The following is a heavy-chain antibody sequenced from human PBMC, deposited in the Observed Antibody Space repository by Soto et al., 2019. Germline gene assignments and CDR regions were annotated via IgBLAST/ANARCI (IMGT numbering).Heavy chain of an antibody. D-gene: IGHD1-26*01. V-gene: IGHV4-59*01. CDR1: GGSISSYY. CDR3: GRTPRGQWELPYYYYGMDV. CDR2: IYYSGST. Sequence: SETLSLTCTVSGGSISSYYWSWIRQPPGKGLEWIGYIYYSGSTNYNPSLKSRVTISVDTSKNTLYLQMNSLRAEDTAVYYCGRTPRGQWELPYYYYGMDVWGQGTTVTVSS. J-gene: IGHJ6*02.